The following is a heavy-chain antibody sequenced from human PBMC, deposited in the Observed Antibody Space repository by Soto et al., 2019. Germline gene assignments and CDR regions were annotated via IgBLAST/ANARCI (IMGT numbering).Heavy chain of an antibody. J-gene: IGHJ4*02. CDR1: GASISRGACY. D-gene: IGHD3-9*01. Sequence: QVQLQESVPGLVKPSQPLSLTCPVSGASISRGACYWSWIRQHPGKRLEWIGYIYYSGRTYYNQSLKSRVTLSVDTSKGEFSLKLSSVTAADTAVYYCARQAYATEYYIWTGKDYFDFRGQGTLVTVSS. V-gene: IGHV4-31*03. CDR2: IYYSGRT. CDR3: ARQAYATEYYIWTGKDYFDF.